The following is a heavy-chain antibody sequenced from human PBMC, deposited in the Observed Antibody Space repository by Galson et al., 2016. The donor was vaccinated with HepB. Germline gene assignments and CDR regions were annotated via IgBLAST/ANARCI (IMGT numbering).Heavy chain of an antibody. J-gene: IGHJ4*02. D-gene: IGHD3-9*01. CDR1: GFTFSRYE. Sequence: SLRLSCAASGFTFSRYEMNWVRQAPGKGLEWVSYISSSGTTIYYADSVKGRFTISRDNAKNSLYLQMNSLRAEDTAAYYCARGPVRLDDLLTGPPKNPDYWGQGTLVTVSS. V-gene: IGHV3-48*03. CDR2: ISSSGTTI. CDR3: ARGPVRLDDLLTGPPKNPDY.